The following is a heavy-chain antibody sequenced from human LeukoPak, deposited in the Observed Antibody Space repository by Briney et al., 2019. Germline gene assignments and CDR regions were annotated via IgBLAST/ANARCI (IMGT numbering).Heavy chain of an antibody. Sequence: GSLRLSCAASGFTFDDYAMHWVRQAPGKGLEWVSLISWDGGSTYYADSVKGRFTVSRDNSKNSLYLQMNSLRAEDTAVYYCARAKRNGFDIWGQGTMVTVSS. V-gene: IGHV3-43D*03. CDR1: GFTFDDYA. CDR3: ARAKRNGFDI. J-gene: IGHJ3*02. CDR2: ISWDGGST.